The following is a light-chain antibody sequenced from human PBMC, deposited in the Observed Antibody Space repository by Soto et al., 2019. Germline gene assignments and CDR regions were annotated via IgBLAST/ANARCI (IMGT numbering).Light chain of an antibody. CDR2: ANS. CDR3: QSYDSSLSVV. J-gene: IGLJ2*01. Sequence: QSVLTQPPSVSGAPGQRVTISCTGSSSNIGAGYDVHWYQQLPGTAPKVLIYANSNPPSGVPDRFSGSKSGTSASLAITGLQAEDEADYYCQSYDSSLSVVFGGGTKVTVL. CDR1: SSNIGAGYD. V-gene: IGLV1-40*01.